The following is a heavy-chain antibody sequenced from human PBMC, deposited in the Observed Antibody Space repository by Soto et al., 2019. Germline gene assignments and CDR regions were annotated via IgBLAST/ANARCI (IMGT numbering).Heavy chain of an antibody. CDR1: GGTFSSYA. J-gene: IGHJ6*02. CDR2: IIPIFGTA. CDR3: AIGYCSSTSCYYYGMDV. D-gene: IGHD2-2*01. Sequence: SVKVSCKASGGTFSSYAISWVRQAPGQGLEWMGGIIPIFGTANYAQKFQGRVTITADESTSTAYMELSSLRSEDTAVYYCAIGYCSSTSCYYYGMDVWGQGTTVTVSS. V-gene: IGHV1-69*13.